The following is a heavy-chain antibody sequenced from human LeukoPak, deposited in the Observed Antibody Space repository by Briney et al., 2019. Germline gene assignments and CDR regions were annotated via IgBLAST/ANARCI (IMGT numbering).Heavy chain of an antibody. CDR2: IKGDGSDT. D-gene: IGHD4-17*01. CDR3: ARASTTVPNLLDY. J-gene: IGHJ4*02. Sequence: GGSPRLSCAASGFTFSSYWMHWVRQTPGKGLVWVSRIKGDGSDTLYADSVKGRFTISRDNSKNTLYLQTSSLGVDDTAVYYCARASTTVPNLLDYWGQGALVSVSS. V-gene: IGHV3-74*01. CDR1: GFTFSSYW.